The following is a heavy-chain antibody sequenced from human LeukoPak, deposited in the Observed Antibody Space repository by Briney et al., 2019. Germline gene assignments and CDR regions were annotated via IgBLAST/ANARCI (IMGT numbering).Heavy chain of an antibody. CDR1: GGSISSSNW. V-gene: IGHV4-4*02. J-gene: IGHJ2*01. CDR3: ARGLYIVVVPAGYWYFDL. Sequence: SETLSLTCAVSGGSISSSNWWSWVRQPPGKGLEWIGEIYHSGSTNYNPSLKSRVTISVDKSKNQFSLKLSSVTAADTAVYYCARGLYIVVVPAGYWYFDLWGRGTLVTVSS. D-gene: IGHD2-2*01. CDR2: IYHSGST.